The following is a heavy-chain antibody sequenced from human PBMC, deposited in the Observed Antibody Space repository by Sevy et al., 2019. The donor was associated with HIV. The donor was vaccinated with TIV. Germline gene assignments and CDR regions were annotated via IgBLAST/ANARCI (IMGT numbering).Heavy chain of an antibody. CDR2: IYHSGST. V-gene: IGHV4-38-2*01. CDR1: GYSISSGYY. Sequence: SETLSLTCAVSGYSISSGYYWGWIRQPPGKGLEWIGSIYHSGSTYYNPSLKSRVTISVDTSKNQFSLKLSSVTAADTAVYYCARGHYDSSGYYYGCFDYWGQGTLVTVSS. J-gene: IGHJ4*02. CDR3: ARGHYDSSGYYYGCFDY. D-gene: IGHD3-22*01.